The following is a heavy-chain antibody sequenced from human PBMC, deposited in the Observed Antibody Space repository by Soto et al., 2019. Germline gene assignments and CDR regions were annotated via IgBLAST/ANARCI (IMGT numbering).Heavy chain of an antibody. Sequence: QVQLVQSGADVKKPGASVKVSCKASGDTFTDYYIHWVRQAPGQGLEWMGTVNPSGGHTTYAQHLLFRMTITRDPTSSTLERELPSLTSEDAAGYYCVRGGNVVVVTAALDYWVQGTLVTVSS. CDR3: VRGGNVVVVTAALDY. V-gene: IGHV1-46*04. J-gene: IGHJ4*02. CDR2: VNPSGGHT. CDR1: GDTFTDYY. D-gene: IGHD2-21*02.